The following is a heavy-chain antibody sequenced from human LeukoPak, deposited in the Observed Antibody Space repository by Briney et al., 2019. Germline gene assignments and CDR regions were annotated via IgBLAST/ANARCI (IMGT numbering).Heavy chain of an antibody. Sequence: SETLSLTCAVYGGSFSGYYWSWIRQPPGKGLEWIGEINHSGSTNYNPSLKSRVTISVDTSKNQFSLKLSSVTAADTAVYYCARSHYYDSSGSQNNWFDPWGQGTLVTVSS. CDR1: GGSFSGYY. CDR3: ARSHYYDSSGSQNNWFDP. V-gene: IGHV4-34*01. CDR2: INHSGST. J-gene: IGHJ5*02. D-gene: IGHD3-22*01.